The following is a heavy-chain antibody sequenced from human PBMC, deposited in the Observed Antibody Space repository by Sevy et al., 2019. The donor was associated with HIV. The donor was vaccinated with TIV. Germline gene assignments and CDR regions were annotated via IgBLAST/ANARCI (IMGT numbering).Heavy chain of an antibody. CDR1: GYTFTSYD. CDR3: ARFLSTSYYYYSAMDV. J-gene: IGHJ6*02. V-gene: IGHV1-8*01. Sequence: ASVKVSCKASGYTFTSYDINWVRQATGQGLEWMGWMNPNSGNTGYAQKFQGRVTMTRNTSISTAYMELRSLGSEDTAVYYCARFLSTSYYYYSAMDVWGQGTTVTVSS. D-gene: IGHD2-2*01. CDR2: MNPNSGNT.